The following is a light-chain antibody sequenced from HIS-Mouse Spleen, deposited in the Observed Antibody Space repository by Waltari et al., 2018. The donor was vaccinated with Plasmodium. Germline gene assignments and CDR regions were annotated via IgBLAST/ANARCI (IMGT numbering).Light chain of an antibody. V-gene: IGLV2-11*01. J-gene: IGLJ1*01. Sequence: QSALTQPRSVSGSPGHSVPISCPGPSSDVGGYNYVSWYQQHPGKPPKLTIYDVSKRPSGVPDRFSGSKSGNTASLTISGLQAEDEADYYCCSYAGSYTYVFGTGTKVTVL. CDR2: DVS. CDR1: SSDVGGYNY. CDR3: CSYAGSYTYV.